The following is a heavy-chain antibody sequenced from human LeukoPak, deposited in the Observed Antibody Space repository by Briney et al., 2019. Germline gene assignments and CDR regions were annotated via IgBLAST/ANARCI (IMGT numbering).Heavy chain of an antibody. Sequence: SETLSLTCAVYGGSFSGYYWSWIRQPPGKGLEWIGEINHSGSTNYNPSLKSRVTISVDTSKNQFSLKLSSVTAADTAVYYCARGLAAAYTSWGQGTLSPSPQ. D-gene: IGHD6-13*01. CDR2: INHSGST. V-gene: IGHV4-34*01. J-gene: IGHJ5*02. CDR3: ARGLAAAYTS. CDR1: GGSFSGYY.